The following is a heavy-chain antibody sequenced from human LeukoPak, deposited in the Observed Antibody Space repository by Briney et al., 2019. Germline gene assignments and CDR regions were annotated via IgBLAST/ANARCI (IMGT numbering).Heavy chain of an antibody. J-gene: IGHJ4*02. CDR2: ISAYNGNT. Sequence: ASVKVSCKASGYTFTSYGISWVRQAPGQGVEWRGWISAYNGNTNYAQKLQGRVTMTTDTSTSTAYMELRSLRSDDTAVYYCARVMGNEDFWSAYFDYWGQGTLVTVSS. CDR1: GYTFTSYG. CDR3: ARVMGNEDFWSAYFDY. D-gene: IGHD3-3*01. V-gene: IGHV1-18*01.